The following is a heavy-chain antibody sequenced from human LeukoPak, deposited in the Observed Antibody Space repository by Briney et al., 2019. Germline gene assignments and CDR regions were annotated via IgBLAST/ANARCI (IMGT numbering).Heavy chain of an antibody. CDR3: ARSGWHCSSTSCYDFDL. V-gene: IGHV1-69*02. CDR1: EGTFSTYT. J-gene: IGHJ3*01. Sequence: SVKVSCKASEGTFSTYTISWVRQAPGQGLECMGRIIPILSIIHYAQNFQGRVTITADKSTTTSYMELSSLRPEDTAVYYCARSGWHCSSTSCYDFDLWGQGTLVAVSS. CDR2: IIPILSII. D-gene: IGHD2-2*01.